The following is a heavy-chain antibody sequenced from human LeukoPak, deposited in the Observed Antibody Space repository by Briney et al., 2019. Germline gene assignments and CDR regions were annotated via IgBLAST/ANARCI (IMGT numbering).Heavy chain of an antibody. Sequence: GGSLRLSCAASGFTFSSYSMNWVRQAPGKGLEWVSSISSSSSYIYYADSVKGRFTISRDNAKNSLYLQMNSLRAEDTAVYYCARDRRDGNWFDPWGQGTLVTVSS. CDR2: ISSSSSYI. CDR1: GFTFSSYS. J-gene: IGHJ5*02. CDR3: ARDRRDGNWFDP. V-gene: IGHV3-21*01.